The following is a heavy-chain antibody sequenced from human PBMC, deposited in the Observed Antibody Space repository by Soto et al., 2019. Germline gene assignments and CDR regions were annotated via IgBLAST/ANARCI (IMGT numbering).Heavy chain of an antibody. J-gene: IGHJ3*02. CDR3: GRGLAADPQAAFDI. V-gene: IGHV1-69*13. CDR1: GGTFSSYA. D-gene: IGHD2-15*01. Sequence: SVKISCKASGGTFSSYAISWVRQAPGRGLEWMGGIIPIFGTANYAQNFQGRLTTTADESTSTAYMELSSLRSEDTAVYYCGRGLAADPQAAFDIWGQGTMVTVSS. CDR2: IIPIFGTA.